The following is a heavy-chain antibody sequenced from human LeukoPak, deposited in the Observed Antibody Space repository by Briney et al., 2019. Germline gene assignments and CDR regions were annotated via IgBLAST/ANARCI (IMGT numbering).Heavy chain of an antibody. D-gene: IGHD2-8*02. CDR2: ISSSGSYI. CDR3: ATSLRTGGVFDY. Sequence: GESLKISCAASGFTFSSYSMNWVRQAPGKGLEWVSSISSSGSYIYYADSVKGRFTISRDNAKNSLYLQMNGLRAEDTAVYYCATSLRTGGVFDYWGQGTLVTVSS. J-gene: IGHJ4*02. CDR1: GFTFSSYS. V-gene: IGHV3-21*01.